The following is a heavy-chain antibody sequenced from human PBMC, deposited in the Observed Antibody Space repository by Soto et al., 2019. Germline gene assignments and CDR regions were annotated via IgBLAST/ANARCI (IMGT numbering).Heavy chain of an antibody. D-gene: IGHD6-13*01. CDR3: ARDRSGYSSSWYSLSSYMDV. V-gene: IGHV1-46*03. CDR1: GYTFTSYY. CDR2: INPSGGST. Sequence: ASVKVSCKASGYTFTSYYMHWVRQAPGQGLEWMGIINPSGGSTSYAQKFQGRVTMTRDTSTSTVYMELSSLRSEDTAVYYCARDRSGYSSSWYSLSSYMDVWGKGTTVTVSS. J-gene: IGHJ6*03.